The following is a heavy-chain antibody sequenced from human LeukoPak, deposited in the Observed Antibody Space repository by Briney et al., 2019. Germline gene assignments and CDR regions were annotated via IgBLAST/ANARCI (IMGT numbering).Heavy chain of an antibody. D-gene: IGHD1-26*01. V-gene: IGHV5-51*01. CDR3: ARQVGATGPDPNDAFDI. Sequence: PGESLKISCKGSGYSFTSYWIGWVRQMPGKGLEWMGIIYPGDSDTRYSPSFQGQVTISADKSISTAYLQWSSLKASDTAMYYCARQVGATGPDPNDAFDIWGQGTMVTVSS. J-gene: IGHJ3*02. CDR2: IYPGDSDT. CDR1: GYSFTSYW.